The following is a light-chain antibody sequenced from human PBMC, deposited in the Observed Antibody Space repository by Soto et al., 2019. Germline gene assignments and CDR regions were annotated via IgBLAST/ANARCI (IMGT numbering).Light chain of an antibody. CDR2: SDD. J-gene: IGLJ3*02. Sequence: QSVLTQPPSASGTPGQTVTISCSGSSSNIETNTVTWYQQLPGTAPKLLIYSDDQRPSGVPDRFSGSKSGTSASLAISGLQSEDEADYYCSAWGDSLNGGGLFGGGTQLTVL. V-gene: IGLV1-44*01. CDR3: SAWGDSLNGGGL. CDR1: SSNIETNT.